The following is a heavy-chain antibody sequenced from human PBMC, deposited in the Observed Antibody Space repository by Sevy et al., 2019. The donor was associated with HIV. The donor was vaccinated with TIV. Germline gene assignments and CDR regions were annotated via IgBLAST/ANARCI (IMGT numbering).Heavy chain of an antibody. J-gene: IGHJ5*02. Sequence: ASVKVSCKVSGNTFSGHHMHWVRQAPGQGLEWMGWINPKTGGTTYAQKFQGRVTVTRDTSMNTVYMELNRLRSDDTAVYYCARHTDFHLDPWGQGTLVTISS. CDR3: ARHTDFHLDP. CDR1: GNTFSGHH. V-gene: IGHV1-2*02. D-gene: IGHD3-3*01. CDR2: INPKTGGT.